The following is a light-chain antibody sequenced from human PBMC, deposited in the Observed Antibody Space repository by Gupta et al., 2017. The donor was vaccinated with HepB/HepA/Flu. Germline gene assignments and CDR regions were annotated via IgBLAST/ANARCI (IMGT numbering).Light chain of an antibody. Sequence: SSSNIGRNTVNWYQQLPGTAPKPLIYRSNQRPSRVPDRFSGSRSGPSGSLAISGLQSDDEADYYCAAWDDSLNGYVFGTGTKVTVL. J-gene: IGLJ1*01. CDR3: AAWDDSLNGYV. CDR1: SSNIGRNT. CDR2: RSN. V-gene: IGLV1-44*01.